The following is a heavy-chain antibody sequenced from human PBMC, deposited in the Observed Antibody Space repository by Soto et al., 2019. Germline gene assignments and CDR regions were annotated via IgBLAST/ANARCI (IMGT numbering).Heavy chain of an antibody. CDR1: GGSISSSSYY. CDR2: IYYSGST. V-gene: IGHV4-39*01. CDR3: ASSYYFGSEVYFED. J-gene: IGHJ4*02. D-gene: IGHD3-10*01. Sequence: PSETLSLTCTVSGGSISSSSYYWGWIRQPPGKGLEWIGSIYYSGSTYYNPSLKSRVTISVDTSKNQFSLKLSSVTAADTAVYYCASSYYFGSEVYFEDWGQGTRVTVSS.